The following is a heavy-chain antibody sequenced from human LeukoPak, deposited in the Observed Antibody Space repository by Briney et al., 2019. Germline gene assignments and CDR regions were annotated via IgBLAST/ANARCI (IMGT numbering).Heavy chain of an antibody. J-gene: IGHJ5*02. D-gene: IGHD3-9*01. CDR1: GGTFSSYA. Sequence: ASVKVSCKASGGTFSSYAISWVRQAPGQGLEWMGGIIPIFGTANYAQKFQERVTITRDMSTSTAYMELSSLRSEDTAVYYCAAAYYDILTGYYDNWFDPWGQGTLVTVSS. CDR2: IIPIFGTA. V-gene: IGHV1-69*05. CDR3: AAAYYDILTGYYDNWFDP.